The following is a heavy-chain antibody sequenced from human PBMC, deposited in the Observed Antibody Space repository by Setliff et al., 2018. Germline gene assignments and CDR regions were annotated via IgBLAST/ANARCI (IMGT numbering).Heavy chain of an antibody. CDR1: GYTFTDYG. CDR3: ARDEIRPITPDY. Sequence: GPSVKVSCKTSGYTFTDYGISWVRQAPGQRLEWVGWIRASNDETDYAQKFRGRVTMTTDTSTSTAYMEMRSLTSDDTAVYYCARDEIRPITPDYWGQGTLVTVSS. CDR2: IRASNDET. J-gene: IGHJ4*02. D-gene: IGHD1-20*01. V-gene: IGHV1-18*01.